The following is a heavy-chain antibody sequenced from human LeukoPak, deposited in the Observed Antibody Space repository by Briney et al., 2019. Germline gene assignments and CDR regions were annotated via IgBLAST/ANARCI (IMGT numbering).Heavy chain of an antibody. V-gene: IGHV4-34*01. Sequence: SETLSLTCAVYGGSFSGYYWSWIRQPPGKGLEWTGEINHSGSTNYNPSLKSRVTISVDTSKNQFSLRLSSVTAADTAVYYCARENYYDSSGYFQLFDYWGQGTLVTVSS. CDR3: ARENYYDSSGYFQLFDY. CDR1: GGSFSGYY. J-gene: IGHJ4*02. D-gene: IGHD3-22*01. CDR2: INHSGST.